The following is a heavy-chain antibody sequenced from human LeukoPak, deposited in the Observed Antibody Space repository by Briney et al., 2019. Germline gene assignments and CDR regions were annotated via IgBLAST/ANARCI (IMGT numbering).Heavy chain of an antibody. V-gene: IGHV3-15*01. J-gene: IGHJ4*02. CDR1: GITFTHAW. CDR3: TTDRGITDRPVFDY. D-gene: IGHD1-14*01. CDR2: IKSKTDGGTI. Sequence: GSLRLSCAASGITFTHAWMSWVRQAPGKGLAWLGRIKSKTDGGTIDYAAPVKGRFTISTDDSKTTLYLQMNSLKIEDTAVYYCTTDRGITDRPVFDYWGQGALVTVSS.